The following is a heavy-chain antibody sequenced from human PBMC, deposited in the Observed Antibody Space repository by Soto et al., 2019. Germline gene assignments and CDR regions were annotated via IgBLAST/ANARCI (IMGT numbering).Heavy chain of an antibody. CDR3: ARHGHSSSWYDPYYYYYGMDV. CDR1: GYSFTSYW. V-gene: IGHV5-10-1*01. CDR2: IDPSDSYT. D-gene: IGHD6-13*01. Sequence: PGESLKISCNGSGYSFTSYWISWVRQMPGKGLEWMGRIDPSDSYTNYSPSFQGHVTISADKSISTAYLQWSSLKASDTAMYYCARHGHSSSWYDPYYYYYGMDVWGQGTTVTVSS. J-gene: IGHJ6*02.